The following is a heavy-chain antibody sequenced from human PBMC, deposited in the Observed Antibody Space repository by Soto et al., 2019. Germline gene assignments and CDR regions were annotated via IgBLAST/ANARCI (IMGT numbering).Heavy chain of an antibody. J-gene: IGHJ4*02. D-gene: IGHD1-1*01. V-gene: IGHV3-21*01. CDR3: VRARSTDRSPDY. Sequence: GGSLRLSCAASGFTFSLYSMIWVRQAPGKGLEWVASITSSSSYIYYEDSLKGRFTISRDNAKNSLFLQLDSLRAEDTAVYFCVRARSTDRSPDYWGQGTLVTVCS. CDR1: GFTFSLYS. CDR2: ITSSSSYI.